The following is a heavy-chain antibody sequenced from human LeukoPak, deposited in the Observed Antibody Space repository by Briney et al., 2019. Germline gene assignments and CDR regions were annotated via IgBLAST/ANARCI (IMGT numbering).Heavy chain of an antibody. J-gene: IGHJ6*03. CDR1: GFTFDDYA. D-gene: IGHD1-26*01. CDR3: AKASGSYYYYYYMDV. Sequence: GGSLRLSWAASGFTFDDYAMHRVRQAPGKGLEWVSSLSWNSGSIGYADSVKGRFTISRDNAKNSLDLQMNSLRAEDTALYYCAKASGSYYYYYYMDVWGKGTTVTVSS. V-gene: IGHV3-9*01. CDR2: LSWNSGSI.